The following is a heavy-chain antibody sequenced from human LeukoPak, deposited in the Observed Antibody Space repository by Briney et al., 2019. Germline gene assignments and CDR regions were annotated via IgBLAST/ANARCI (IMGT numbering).Heavy chain of an antibody. D-gene: IGHD2/OR15-2a*01. V-gene: IGHV1-2*02. CDR1: GYTFTGYY. CDR2: INPNSGGT. CDR3: ARDRKGYYGQGEFDP. Sequence: ASVKVSCKASGYTFTGYYMHWVRQAPGQGLEWMGWINPNSGGTNYAQKFQGRVTMTRDTSISTAYMELSRLRSDDTAVYYCARDRKGYYGQGEFDPWGQGTLVTVSS. J-gene: IGHJ5*02.